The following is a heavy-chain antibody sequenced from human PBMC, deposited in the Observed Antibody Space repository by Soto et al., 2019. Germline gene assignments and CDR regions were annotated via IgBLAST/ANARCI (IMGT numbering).Heavy chain of an antibody. CDR3: ARGYYDFWSGYYISPYGMDV. CDR2: ISSRGSSI. D-gene: IGHD3-3*01. J-gene: IGHJ6*02. CDR1: GFTFSDYY. V-gene: IGHV3-11*01. Sequence: GGSLRLSCAVSGFTFSDYYMSWIRQAPGKGLEWVSYISSRGSSIYYADSVKGRFTISRDNAKNSLYLQMNGLRAEDTAVYYCARGYYDFWSGYYISPYGMDVWGQGTTVTV.